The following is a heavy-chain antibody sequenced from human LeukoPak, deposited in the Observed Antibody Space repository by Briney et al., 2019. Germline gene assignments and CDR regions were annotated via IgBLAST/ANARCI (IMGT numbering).Heavy chain of an antibody. J-gene: IGHJ6*02. CDR2: INHSGST. D-gene: IGHD2-2*01. V-gene: IGHV4-34*01. Sequence: SETLSLTCAVYGGSFSGYYWSWIRQPPGKGLEWIGEINHSGSTNYNPSLKSRVTISVDTSKNQFSLKLSSVTAADTAVYYCARGVVVPAAESYYYYGMDVWGQGTKVTVSS. CDR3: ARGVVVPAAESYYYYGMDV. CDR1: GGSFSGYY.